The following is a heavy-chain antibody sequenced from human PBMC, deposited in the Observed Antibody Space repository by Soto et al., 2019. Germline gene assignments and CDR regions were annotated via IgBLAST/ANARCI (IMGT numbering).Heavy chain of an antibody. CDR1: GGTFSSYA. D-gene: IGHD2-15*01. CDR3: ARGSRIVVVAADNWFDP. Sequence: QVQLVQSGAEVKKPGSSVKVSCKASGGTFSSYAISWVRQAPGQGLEWMGGIIPIFGTANYAQKFQGRVTITADEATSTAYMELSSLRSEDTAVDYCARGSRIVVVAADNWFDPWGQGSLVTVSS. J-gene: IGHJ5*02. V-gene: IGHV1-69*12. CDR2: IIPIFGTA.